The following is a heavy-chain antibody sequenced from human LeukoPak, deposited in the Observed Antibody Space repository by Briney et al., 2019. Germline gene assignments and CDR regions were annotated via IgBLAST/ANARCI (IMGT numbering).Heavy chain of an antibody. CDR1: GGSISSYY. J-gene: IGHJ3*02. CDR2: IYYSGST. Sequence: SETLSLTCTVSGGSISSYYWSWIRQPPGKGLEWIGYIYYSGSTNYNPSLKSRVTISVDKSKNQFSLKLSSVTAADTAVYYCAARNYYDSSGYYQDAFDIWGQGTMVTVSS. D-gene: IGHD3-22*01. V-gene: IGHV4-59*12. CDR3: AARNYYDSSGYYQDAFDI.